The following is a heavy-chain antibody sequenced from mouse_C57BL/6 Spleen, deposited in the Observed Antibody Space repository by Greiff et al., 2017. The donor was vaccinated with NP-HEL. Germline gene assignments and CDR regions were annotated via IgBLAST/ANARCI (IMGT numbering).Heavy chain of an antibody. V-gene: IGHV1-82*01. CDR3: ARSPRYYFDY. J-gene: IGHJ2*01. CDR2: IYPGDGDT. CDR1: GYAFSSSW. Sequence: VHLVESGPELVKPGASVKISCKASGYAFSSSWMNWVKQRPGKGLEWIGRIYPGDGDTNYNGKFKGKATLTADKSSSTAYMQLSSLTSEDSAVYFCARSPRYYFDYWGQGTTLTVSS.